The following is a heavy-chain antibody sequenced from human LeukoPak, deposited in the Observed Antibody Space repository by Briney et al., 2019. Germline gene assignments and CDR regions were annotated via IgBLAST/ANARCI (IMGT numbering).Heavy chain of an antibody. CDR1: GGSISTYY. D-gene: IGHD6-6*01. CDR2: INHSGST. CDR3: ARKTVAGSSSVGGMDV. J-gene: IGHJ6*02. V-gene: IGHV4-34*01. Sequence: SETLPLTCTVSGGSISTYYWSWIRQPPGKGLEWIGEINHSGSTNYNPSLKSRVTISVDTSKNQFSLKLTSVTAADTAVYYCARKTVAGSSSVGGMDVWGQGTTVTVSS.